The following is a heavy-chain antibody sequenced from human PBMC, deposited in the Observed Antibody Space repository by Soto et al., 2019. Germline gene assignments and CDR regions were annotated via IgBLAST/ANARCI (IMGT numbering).Heavy chain of an antibody. CDR3: ARHTPPVNWNYDLDYYYYYMDV. Sequence: GESLKISCKGSGYSFTSYWIGWVRQMPGKGLEWMGIIYPGDSDTRYSPSFQGQVTISADKSISTAYLQWSSLKAPDTAMYYCARHTPPVNWNYDLDYYYYYMDVWGKGTTVTVSS. J-gene: IGHJ6*03. CDR2: IYPGDSDT. V-gene: IGHV5-51*01. D-gene: IGHD1-7*01. CDR1: GYSFTSYW.